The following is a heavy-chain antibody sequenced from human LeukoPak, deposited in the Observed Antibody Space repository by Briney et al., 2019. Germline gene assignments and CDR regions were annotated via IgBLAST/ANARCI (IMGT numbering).Heavy chain of an antibody. J-gene: IGHJ3*01. CDR1: GYSFTGYH. V-gene: IGHV1-2*02. CDR2: VNPKTGGT. D-gene: IGHD5-18*01. CDR3: AXEFXXXLXWLAYVXGDDAXDV. Sequence: ASVKVSCKAFGYSFTGYHLHWVRQAPRQGLEWMGWVNPKTGGTNYARKFQGRVTMTRDTSINTVNMELSRLTSDDTAVYYCAXEFXXXLXWLAYVXGDDAXDVWGQXTMIXVS.